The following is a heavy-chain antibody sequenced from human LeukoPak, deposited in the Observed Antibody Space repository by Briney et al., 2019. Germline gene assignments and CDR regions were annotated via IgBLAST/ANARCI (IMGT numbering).Heavy chain of an antibody. D-gene: IGHD5-12*01. CDR2: INPNSGGT. Sequence: ASVKVSCKASGYTFTGYYMHWVRQAPGQGLEWMGWINPNSGGTNYAQKFQGRVTMTRDTSISTAYMELSRLRSDDTAVYYCARGRGRLRIYYFDYWGQGTLVTVSS. J-gene: IGHJ4*02. V-gene: IGHV1-2*02. CDR1: GYTFTGYY. CDR3: ARGRGRLRIYYFDY.